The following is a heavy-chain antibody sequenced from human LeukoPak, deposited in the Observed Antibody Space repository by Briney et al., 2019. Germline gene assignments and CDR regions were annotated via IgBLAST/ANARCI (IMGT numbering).Heavy chain of an antibody. CDR3: ARDEQGTVVTPGYFDS. J-gene: IGHJ4*02. D-gene: IGHD2-21*02. CDR1: GYTFTSYG. CDR2: ISTYNGNT. V-gene: IGHV1-18*01. Sequence: ASVKVSCKASGYTFTSYGINWVRQAPGQGLEWMGWISTYNGNTNYAQKLQGRVTMTTDTSTSTAYMELRSLRSDDTAAYYCARDEQGTVVTPGYFDSWGQGTLVTVSS.